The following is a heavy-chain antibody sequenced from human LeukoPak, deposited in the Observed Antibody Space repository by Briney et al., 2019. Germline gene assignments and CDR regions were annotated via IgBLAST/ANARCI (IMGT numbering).Heavy chain of an antibody. CDR3: ARVDAGSIKVVTLDY. CDR1: GFTFSSYA. CDR2: ISSNGGST. J-gene: IGHJ4*02. Sequence: GGSLRLSCAASGFTFSSYAMHWVRQAPGKGLEYVSAISSNGGSTYYANSVKGRFTISRDNSKNTLYLQMGSLRAEDMAVYYCARVDAGSIKVVTLDYWGQGTLVTVSS. V-gene: IGHV3-64*01. D-gene: IGHD2-21*02.